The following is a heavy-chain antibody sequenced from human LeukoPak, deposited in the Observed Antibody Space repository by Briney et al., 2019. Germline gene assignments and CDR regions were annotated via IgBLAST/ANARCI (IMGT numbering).Heavy chain of an antibody. V-gene: IGHV1-8*02. J-gene: IGHJ3*02. CDR2: MNPNSGNT. D-gene: IGHD3-10*01. CDR3: ARGIQGSYNAFDI. Sequence: ASVKVSCKPSGYTFTSYGISWVRQATGQGLEWMGWMNPNSGNTGYAQKFQGRVTMTRNTSISTAYMELSSLRSEDTAVYYCARGIQGSYNAFDIWGQGTMVTVSS. CDR1: GYTFTSYG.